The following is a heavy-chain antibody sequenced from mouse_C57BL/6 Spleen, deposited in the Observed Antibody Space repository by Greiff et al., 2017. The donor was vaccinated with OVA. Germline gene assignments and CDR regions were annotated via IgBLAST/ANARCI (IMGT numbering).Heavy chain of an antibody. Sequence: QVHVKQPGAELVKPGASVKLSCKASGYTFTSYWMHWVKQRPGQGLEWIGMINPNSGSTNYNEKFKSKATLTVDKSSSTAYMQLSSLTSEDSAVYYCAREGYYGSHFDYWGQGTTLTVSS. CDR3: AREGYYGSHFDY. D-gene: IGHD1-1*01. V-gene: IGHV1-64*01. CDR1: GYTFTSYW. J-gene: IGHJ2*01. CDR2: INPNSGST.